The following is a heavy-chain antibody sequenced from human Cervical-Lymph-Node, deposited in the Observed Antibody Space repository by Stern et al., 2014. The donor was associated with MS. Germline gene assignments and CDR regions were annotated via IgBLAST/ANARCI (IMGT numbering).Heavy chain of an antibody. V-gene: IGHV3-53*01. Sequence: EVQLVQSGGGVIPPGGSLRLSCTASGFTVSRDYMTWVRQAPGQGLECVSLITNVGRTFYTDSVKGRFTISRDDSKNTVYLHMTSLRAEDTAMYYCARDTSSPERSDWWGQGTLVTVSS. CDR3: ARDTSSPERSDW. CDR2: ITNVGRT. J-gene: IGHJ4*02. CDR1: GFTVSRDY. D-gene: IGHD1-1*01.